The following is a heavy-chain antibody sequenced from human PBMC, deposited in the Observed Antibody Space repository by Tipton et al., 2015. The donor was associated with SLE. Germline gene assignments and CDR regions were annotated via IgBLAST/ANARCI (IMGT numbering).Heavy chain of an antibody. CDR1: NAW. D-gene: IGHD1-26*01. V-gene: IGHV3-15*01. CDR2: IKSKTDGGTT. CDR3: TTSVGAKYYFDY. Sequence: NAWMSWVRQAPGKGLEWVGRIKSKTDGGTTDYAAPVKGRFTISRDDSKNTLYLQMNSLKTEDTAVYYCTTSVGAKYYFDYWGQGTLVTVSS. J-gene: IGHJ4*02.